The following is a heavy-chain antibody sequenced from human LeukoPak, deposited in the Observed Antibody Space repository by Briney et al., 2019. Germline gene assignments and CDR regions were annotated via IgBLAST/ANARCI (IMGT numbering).Heavy chain of an antibody. Sequence: PGGSLRLSCAASGFTFSTYAVNWVRQAPGKGLEWVSYISATTGITYYADSVKGRFTISRDNAKNSLYLQLNSLRAEDTAVYYCVRAFNGNSYGYGFWGQGTLVTVSS. CDR2: ISATTGIT. CDR1: GFTFSTYA. V-gene: IGHV3-48*01. J-gene: IGHJ4*02. CDR3: VRAFNGNSYGYGF. D-gene: IGHD5-18*01.